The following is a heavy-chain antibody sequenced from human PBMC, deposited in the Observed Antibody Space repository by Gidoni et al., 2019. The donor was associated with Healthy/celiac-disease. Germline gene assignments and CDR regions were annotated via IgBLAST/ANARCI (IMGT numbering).Heavy chain of an antibody. CDR1: GGSFSGYY. Sequence: QVQLQQWGAGLLKPSETLSLTCAVYGGSFSGYYWRWIRQPPGKGLEWIGEINHSGRTNYNPSLKSRVTISVDTSKNQFSLKLSSVTAADTAVYYCARARTTVTTDWFDPWGQGTLVTVSS. CDR3: ARARTTVTTDWFDP. CDR2: INHSGRT. V-gene: IGHV4-34*01. J-gene: IGHJ5*02. D-gene: IGHD4-17*01.